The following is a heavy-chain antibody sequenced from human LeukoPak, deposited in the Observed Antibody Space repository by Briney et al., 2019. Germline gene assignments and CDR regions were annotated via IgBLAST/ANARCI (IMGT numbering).Heavy chain of an antibody. Sequence: SETLSLTCTVSGGSISSSSYSWGWIRQPPGKGLEWIGSIYYSGSTYYNPSLKSRVTISVDTSKNQFSLKLSSVTAADTAVYYCAKTGTIFGVEYFDYWGQGTLVTVSS. V-gene: IGHV4-39*01. CDR1: GGSISSSSYS. D-gene: IGHD3-3*01. CDR3: AKTGTIFGVEYFDY. J-gene: IGHJ4*02. CDR2: IYYSGST.